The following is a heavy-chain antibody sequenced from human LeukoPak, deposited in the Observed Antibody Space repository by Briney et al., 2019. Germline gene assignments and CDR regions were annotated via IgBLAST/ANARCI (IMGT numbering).Heavy chain of an antibody. J-gene: IGHJ4*02. Sequence: GGSLRLSCAASGFTFSDYWMHWVRHAPGKGLVWVSGINSDGSTTNYADSVKGRFTISRDNAKNTLYLQMNSLRAEDTAVYHCARIPIGFGELGNYWGQGTLVTVSS. D-gene: IGHD3-10*01. CDR1: GFTFSDYW. CDR3: ARIPIGFGELGNY. CDR2: INSDGSTT. V-gene: IGHV3-74*01.